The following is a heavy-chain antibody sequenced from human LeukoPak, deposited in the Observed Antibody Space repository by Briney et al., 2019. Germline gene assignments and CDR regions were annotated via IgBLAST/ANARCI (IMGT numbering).Heavy chain of an antibody. Sequence: SETLSLTCTVSGYSISGGYYWGWIRQPAGKGLEWIGSVSHSGSTYYNPSLKSRVTISVDTSKNQFSLKLTSVTAADTAVYYCARDPSHTSGPLGYWGQGTLVTVSS. CDR3: ARDPSHTSGPLGY. J-gene: IGHJ4*02. CDR1: GYSISGGYY. V-gene: IGHV4-38-2*02. D-gene: IGHD3-22*01. CDR2: VSHSGST.